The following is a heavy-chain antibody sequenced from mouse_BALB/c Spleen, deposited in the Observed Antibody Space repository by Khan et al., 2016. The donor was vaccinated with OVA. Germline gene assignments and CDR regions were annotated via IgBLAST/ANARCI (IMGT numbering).Heavy chain of an antibody. CDR2: IDPFNGGN. Sequence: EVQLQESGPELMKPGASVKISCKASGYSFTTYYMHWVKQSHGKSLEWIGYIDPFNGGNDYNQKFKGKATLTVDKSSSTAYMHLSSLTSEDSAVXYCARGTFDYWGQGTLVTVSA. CDR1: GYSFTTYY. D-gene: IGHD3-3*01. CDR3: ARGTFDY. J-gene: IGHJ3*01. V-gene: IGHV1-34*01.